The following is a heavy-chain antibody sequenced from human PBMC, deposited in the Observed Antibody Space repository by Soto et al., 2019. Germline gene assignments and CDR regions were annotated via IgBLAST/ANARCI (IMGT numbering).Heavy chain of an antibody. J-gene: IGHJ6*02. D-gene: IGHD6-13*01. V-gene: IGHV1-46*01. CDR2: INPSGGST. CDR1: GYTFTSYY. Sequence: ASVKVSCKASGYTFTSYYMHWVRQAPGQGLEWMGIINPSGGSTSYAQKFQGRVTMTRDTSTSTVYMELSSLRSEDTAVYYCEREKFGSIAEAGLYYGLDVWGQGTTVTVSS. CDR3: EREKFGSIAEAGLYYGLDV.